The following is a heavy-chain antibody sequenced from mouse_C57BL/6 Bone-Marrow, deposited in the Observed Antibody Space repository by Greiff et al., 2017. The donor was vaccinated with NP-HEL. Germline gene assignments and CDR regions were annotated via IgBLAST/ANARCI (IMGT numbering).Heavy chain of an antibody. CDR2: ISSGSSTI. J-gene: IGHJ4*01. CDR3: ASPWDPYYAMDY. D-gene: IGHD4-1*01. Sequence: EVMLVESGGGLVKPGGSLKLSCAASGFTFSDYGMHWVRQAPEKGLEWVAYISSGSSTIYYADTVKGRFTISRDNAKNTLFLQMTSLRSEDTAMYYCASPWDPYYAMDYWGQGTSVTVSS. CDR1: GFTFSDYG. V-gene: IGHV5-17*01.